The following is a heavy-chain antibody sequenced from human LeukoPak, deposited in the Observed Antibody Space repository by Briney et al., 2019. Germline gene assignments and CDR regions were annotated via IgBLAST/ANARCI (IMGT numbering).Heavy chain of an antibody. J-gene: IGHJ4*02. CDR3: ARLKPMIVLAYGFRPREGTTYCFDY. D-gene: IGHD3-22*01. Sequence: PSETLSLTCTVSTGSISNSSYYWGWFRQPPGKGLEWIGSIYYSGDTYSTPSLKSRVTISVDTSRNQFSLNLSSVTAADTAFYYCARLKPMIVLAYGFRPREGTTYCFDYWGQGTLVTVSS. CDR2: IYYSGDT. V-gene: IGHV4-39*07. CDR1: TGSISNSSYY.